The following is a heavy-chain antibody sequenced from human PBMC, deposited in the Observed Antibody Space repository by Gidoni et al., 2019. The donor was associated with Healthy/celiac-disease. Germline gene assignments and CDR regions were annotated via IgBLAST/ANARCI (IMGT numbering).Heavy chain of an antibody. CDR3: AKNLLLWFGSNWFDP. CDR1: GFTFSSYA. J-gene: IGHJ5*02. CDR2: ISGSGGST. Sequence: EVQLLESGGGLVQPGGSLRLSCAASGFTFSSYALSWVRQAPGKGLEWVSAISGSGGSTYYADSVKGRFTISRDNSKNTLYLQMNSLRAEDTAVYYCAKNLLLWFGSNWFDPWGQGTLVTVSS. D-gene: IGHD3-10*01. V-gene: IGHV3-23*01.